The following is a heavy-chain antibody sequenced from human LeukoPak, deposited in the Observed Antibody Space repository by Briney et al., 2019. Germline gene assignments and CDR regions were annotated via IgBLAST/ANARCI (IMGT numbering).Heavy chain of an antibody. J-gene: IGHJ4*02. CDR3: ARQTYSSGWYSDY. CDR1: GFTFSSYA. V-gene: IGHV3-23*01. CDR2: ISGSGGST. Sequence: AGSLTLSCAPSGFTFSSYAMSWVRQAPGHGLEWVSAISGSGGSTYYADSVKGRFTISRENSKNTLYLQMNSLRAEDRAVYYCARQTYSSGWYSDYWSQGTLVTASS. D-gene: IGHD6-19*01.